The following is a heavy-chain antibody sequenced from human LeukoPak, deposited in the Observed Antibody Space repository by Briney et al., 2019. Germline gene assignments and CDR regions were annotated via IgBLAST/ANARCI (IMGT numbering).Heavy chain of an antibody. CDR3: VGGSGTFDY. CDR1: GDSVSSNSAA. CDR2: TYYRSKWYN. J-gene: IGHJ4*02. V-gene: IGHV6-1*01. D-gene: IGHD1-7*01. Sequence: SQTLSLTCVISGDSVSSNSAAWNWIRQSPSRGFEWLGRTYYRSKWYNDYALSVRSRITINPDASRNQFSLHLNSVTPEDTAVYYCVGGSGTFDYWGQGTLVTVSS.